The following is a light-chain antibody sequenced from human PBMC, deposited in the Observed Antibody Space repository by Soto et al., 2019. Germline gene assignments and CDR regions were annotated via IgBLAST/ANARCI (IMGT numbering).Light chain of an antibody. CDR3: CSYADGSIYF. CDR1: SRDVCAYDY. J-gene: IGLJ1*01. CDR2: YVD. V-gene: IGLV2-14*03. Sequence: QSARTQPASVCGSPGQSITISCTGTSRDVCAYDYVSWYLQYPDKAPQLLIYYVDHRPSGVSSRFSGSKYGNTASLTISGLQAEDEGDYYCCSYADGSIYFFGTGTTVTVL.